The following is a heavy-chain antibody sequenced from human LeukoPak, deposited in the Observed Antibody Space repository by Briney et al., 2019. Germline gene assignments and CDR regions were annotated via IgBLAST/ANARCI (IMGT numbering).Heavy chain of an antibody. CDR1: GGSISSYY. V-gene: IGHV4-4*07. CDR2: IYTSGST. Sequence: SETLSLTCTVSGGSISSYYWSWIRQPAGKGLEWIGRIYTSGSTNYNPSLKSRVTMSVDTSKNQFSLKLSSVTAADTAVYYCARDPGSYDSSGYYQSDYWGQGTLVTLSS. CDR3: ARDPGSYDSSGYYQSDY. D-gene: IGHD3-22*01. J-gene: IGHJ4*02.